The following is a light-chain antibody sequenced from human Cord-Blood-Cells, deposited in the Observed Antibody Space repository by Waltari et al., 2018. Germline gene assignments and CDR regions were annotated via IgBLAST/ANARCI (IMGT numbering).Light chain of an antibody. Sequence: QSVLTQPPSVSGAPGQRVTISCTGSSSNIGAGYDVPWYQQLPGTAPPLLIYGNSNRPSGVPDRFSGSKSGTSASLAITGLQAEDEADYYCQSYDSSLSGSVVFGGGTKLTVL. CDR3: QSYDSSLSGSVV. V-gene: IGLV1-40*01. CDR1: SSNIGAGYD. J-gene: IGLJ2*01. CDR2: GNS.